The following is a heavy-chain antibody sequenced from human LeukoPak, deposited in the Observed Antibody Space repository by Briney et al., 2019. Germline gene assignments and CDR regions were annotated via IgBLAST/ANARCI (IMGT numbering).Heavy chain of an antibody. Sequence: PGGSLRLSCAASGFTFSSYEMNWIRQAPGKGLEWISYISNSGSTKHYADSVKGRFTISRDNSRNSLYLQMNSLGTEDTAVYYCAKVQSPQVVTKSLDFWGQGTLVTVSS. D-gene: IGHD3-22*01. CDR2: ISNSGSTK. CDR1: GFTFSSYE. J-gene: IGHJ4*02. CDR3: AKVQSPQVVTKSLDF. V-gene: IGHV3-48*03.